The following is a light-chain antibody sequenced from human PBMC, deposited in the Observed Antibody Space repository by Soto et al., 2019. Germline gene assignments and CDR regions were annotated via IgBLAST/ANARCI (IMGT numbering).Light chain of an antibody. CDR3: QHESSLLT. CDR1: QNVSSTN. J-gene: IGKJ1*01. Sequence: EIVMTQSPATLSLSPGERATLSCRASQNVSSTNLSWYQQKPRQAPRRLIYGASTRATGVPARFSGSGSGKDFPLTISSLQPEDFAVCCCQHESSLLTFGQGTKVEIK. V-gene: IGKV3D-7*01. CDR2: GAS.